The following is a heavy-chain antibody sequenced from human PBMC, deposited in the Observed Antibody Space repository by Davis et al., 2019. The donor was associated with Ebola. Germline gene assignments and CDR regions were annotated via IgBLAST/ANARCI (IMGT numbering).Heavy chain of an antibody. D-gene: IGHD1-26*01. Sequence: SETLSLTCAVYGGSFSGYYWSWIRQPPGKGLEWIGEINHSGLTNYNPSLKSRVTISVDTSKNQFSLKLSSVTAADTAVYYCARVVGATTSWFDPWGQGTLVTVSS. V-gene: IGHV4-34*01. J-gene: IGHJ5*02. CDR1: GGSFSGYY. CDR2: INHSGLT. CDR3: ARVVGATTSWFDP.